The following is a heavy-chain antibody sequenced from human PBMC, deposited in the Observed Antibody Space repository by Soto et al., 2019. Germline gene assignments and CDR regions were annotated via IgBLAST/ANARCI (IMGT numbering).Heavy chain of an antibody. CDR2: GYQSGST. J-gene: IGHJ6*02. CDR3: ARQGSYYYDSSGYYYPYYYYGMDV. CDR1: GVTISSHDW. D-gene: IGHD3-22*01. V-gene: IGHV4-4*02. Sequence: SETKSLTCAISGVTISSHDWWTWVRQPPGKGLEWIGEGYQSGSTNYNSSLKSRVTISVDTSKNQFSLRLSSVTAADTAVYYCARQGSYYYDSSGYYYPYYYYGMDVWGQGTTVTVSS.